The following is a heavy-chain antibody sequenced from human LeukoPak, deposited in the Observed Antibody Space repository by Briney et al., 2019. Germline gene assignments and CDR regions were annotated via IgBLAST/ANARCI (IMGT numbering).Heavy chain of an antibody. CDR3: ARGPDHGGFDH. V-gene: IGHV1-2*02. CDR2: INPTAGDT. CDR1: RYIFTDYF. Sequence: ASVKVSCKASRYIFTDYFIHWVRQAPGQGLEWMAWINPTAGDTSYAQKIQGRVTLARDTSISTVYMELSRLTFDDTAVYYCARGPDHGGFDHWGQGTLVIVSS. J-gene: IGHJ4*02. D-gene: IGHD3-16*01.